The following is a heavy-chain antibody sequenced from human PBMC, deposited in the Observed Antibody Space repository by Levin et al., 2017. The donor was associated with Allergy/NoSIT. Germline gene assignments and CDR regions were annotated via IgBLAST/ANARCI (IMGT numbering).Heavy chain of an antibody. CDR2: IYYSGST. J-gene: IGHJ4*02. CDR1: GGSISSYY. Sequence: GSLRLSCTVSGGSISSYYWSWIRQPPGKGLEWIGYIYYSGSTNYNPSLKSRVTISVDTSKNQFSLKLSSVTAADTAVYYCARYDSSGYYSDQDPGFDYWGQGTLVTVSS. D-gene: IGHD3-22*01. V-gene: IGHV4-59*01. CDR3: ARYDSSGYYSDQDPGFDY.